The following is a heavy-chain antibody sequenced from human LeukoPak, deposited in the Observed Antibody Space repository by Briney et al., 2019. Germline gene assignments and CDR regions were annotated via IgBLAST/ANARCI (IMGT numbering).Heavy chain of an antibody. CDR3: ARNLGQTWGTVTTDLWYFDH. V-gene: IGHV4-39*01. J-gene: IGHJ4*02. D-gene: IGHD4-11*01. Sequence: SETLSLTCTVSGASIITNNYYWGWIRQPPGKGLEWIGSISYSGNAYYNPSLRSRLSISMDASKNQFSLKVRSVTAADTAVYYCARNLGQTWGTVTTDLWYFDHWGQGTLVPVSS. CDR2: ISYSGNA. CDR1: GASIITNNYY.